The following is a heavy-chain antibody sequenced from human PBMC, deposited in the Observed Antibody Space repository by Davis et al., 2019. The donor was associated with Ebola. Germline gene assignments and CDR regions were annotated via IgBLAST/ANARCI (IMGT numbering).Heavy chain of an antibody. J-gene: IGHJ6*02. Sequence: PGGSLRLSCAASGFTFSSYEMNWVRQAPGKGLEWVSYISSSGSTIYYADSVKGRFTISRDNAKNSLYLQMNSLRAEDTAVYYCARASSGWTTSGYYYYGMDVWGQGTTVTVSS. CDR1: GFTFSSYE. CDR3: ARASSGWTTSGYYYYGMDV. CDR2: ISSSGSTI. V-gene: IGHV3-48*03. D-gene: IGHD6-19*01.